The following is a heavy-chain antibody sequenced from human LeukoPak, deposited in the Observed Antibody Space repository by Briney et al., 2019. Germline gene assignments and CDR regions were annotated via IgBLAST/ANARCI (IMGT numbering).Heavy chain of an antibody. CDR2: ISSSSSTI. V-gene: IGHV3-48*01. Sequence: GGSLRLSCAASGFTFSDYNMNWVRQAPGKGLEWVSYISSSSSTIYYADSVKGRFTISRDNAENSLYLQMNSLRAEDTAVYYCARGPYLTYYDFWSGSHFDYWGQGTLVTVSS. CDR3: ARGPYLTYYDFWSGSHFDY. J-gene: IGHJ4*02. D-gene: IGHD3-3*01. CDR1: GFTFSDYN.